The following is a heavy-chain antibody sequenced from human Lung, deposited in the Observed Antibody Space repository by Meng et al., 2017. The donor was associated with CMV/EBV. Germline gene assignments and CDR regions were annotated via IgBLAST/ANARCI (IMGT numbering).Heavy chain of an antibody. CDR2: IYHSGST. V-gene: IGHV4-4*02. CDR1: GGSIRSSNG. Sequence: QPQRQDSGPGLGIPSGTLSLTCAVSGGSIRSSNGWRWVLQPPGKGLEWIGEIYHSGSTNYNPSLKSRVTISVDKSKNQFSLKLSSVTAADTAVYYCASFPPPGKQWLVTDYWGQGTLVTVSS. D-gene: IGHD6-19*01. CDR3: ASFPPPGKQWLVTDY. J-gene: IGHJ4*02.